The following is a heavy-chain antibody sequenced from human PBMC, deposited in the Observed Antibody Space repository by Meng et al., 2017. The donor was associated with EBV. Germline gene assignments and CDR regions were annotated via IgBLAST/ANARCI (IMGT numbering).Heavy chain of an antibody. J-gene: IGHJ4*02. CDR1: GGSISTPNYY. CDR3: VRGYDYGDYVDY. Sequence: QLEVQESGPGLVKPSETLSLICTVSGGSISTPNYYWGWIRQPPGKGLEWIGTFYSVATTFYNPSLKSRLTISVDTSKNQFSLRLGSVTAADTAIYYCVRGYDYGDYVDYWGQGTLVTVSS. V-gene: IGHV4-39*07. D-gene: IGHD4-17*01. CDR2: FYSVATT.